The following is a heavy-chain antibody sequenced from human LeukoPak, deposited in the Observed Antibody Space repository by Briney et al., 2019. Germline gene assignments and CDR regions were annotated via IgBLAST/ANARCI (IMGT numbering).Heavy chain of an antibody. Sequence: ASVKVSCKASGYTFTSYGISWVRQGPGQGLEWMGWISAYNGNTNYAQKLQGRVTMTTDTSTSTAYMELRSLRSDDTAVYYCARGYHDSSGNPHWYFDLWGRGTLVTVSS. CDR1: GYTFTSYG. J-gene: IGHJ2*01. V-gene: IGHV1-18*01. CDR3: ARGYHDSSGNPHWYFDL. D-gene: IGHD3-22*01. CDR2: ISAYNGNT.